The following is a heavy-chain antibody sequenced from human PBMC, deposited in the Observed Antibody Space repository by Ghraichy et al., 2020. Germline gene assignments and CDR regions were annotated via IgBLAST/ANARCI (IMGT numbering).Heavy chain of an antibody. CDR1: GYTFTSYG. Sequence: APVKVSCKASGYTFTSYGISWVRQAPGQGLEWMGWISAYNGNTNYAQKLQGRVTMTTDTSTSTAYMELRSLRFDDTAVYYCAREGIVGDLYYFDCWGQGTLVTVSS. V-gene: IGHV1-18*04. J-gene: IGHJ4*02. CDR2: ISAYNGNT. D-gene: IGHD1-26*01. CDR3: AREGIVGDLYYFDC.